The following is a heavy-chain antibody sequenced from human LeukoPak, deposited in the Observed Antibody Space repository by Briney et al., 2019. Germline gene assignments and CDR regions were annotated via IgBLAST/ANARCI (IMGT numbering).Heavy chain of an antibody. Sequence: SKTLSLTCAVSGGSISSGRYFWGWIRQPPGKGLEWIASIYYGTTIFYNPSLKSRVTISVDTSNNRLSLKLTSGTAADTAIYYCARATDPNWGLGGYFDFWGQGARVTVSS. J-gene: IGHJ4*02. D-gene: IGHD7-27*01. V-gene: IGHV4-39*07. CDR1: GGSISSGRYF. CDR2: IYYGTTI. CDR3: ARATDPNWGLGGYFDF.